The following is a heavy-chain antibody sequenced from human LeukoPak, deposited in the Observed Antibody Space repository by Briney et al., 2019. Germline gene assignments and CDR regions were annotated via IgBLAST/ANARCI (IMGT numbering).Heavy chain of an antibody. CDR2: ISGSGGST. CDR3: AREMATIASVDY. CDR1: GFTFTSYA. J-gene: IGHJ4*02. V-gene: IGHV3-23*01. D-gene: IGHD5-24*01. Sequence: GGSLRLSCAASGFTFTSYAMSWVRQAPGKGLEWVSAISGSGGSTYYADSVKGRLTISRDNAKNTLYLQIDGLRAEDTAVYYCAREMATIASVDYWGQGTLVTVSS.